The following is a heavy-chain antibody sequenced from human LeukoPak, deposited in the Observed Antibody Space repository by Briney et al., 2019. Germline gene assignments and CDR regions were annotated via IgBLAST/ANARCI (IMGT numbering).Heavy chain of an antibody. CDR3: ARGFGYCGGDCQVDY. D-gene: IGHD2-21*02. J-gene: IGHJ4*02. CDR1: GYTFTSYD. Sequence: ASVKVSCKASGYTFTSYDINWVRQATGQGLEWMGWMNPNSGNTGYAQKFQGRVTMTRNTSISTAYMELRSLRSDDTAVYYCARGFGYCGGDCQVDYWGQGTLVTVSS. V-gene: IGHV1-8*01. CDR2: MNPNSGNT.